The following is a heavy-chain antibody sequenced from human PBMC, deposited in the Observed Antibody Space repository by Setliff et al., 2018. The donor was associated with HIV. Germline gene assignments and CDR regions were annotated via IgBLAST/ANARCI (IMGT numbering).Heavy chain of an antibody. D-gene: IGHD3-16*01. CDR3: AKTVVGDSYALPNDGFDI. V-gene: IGHV4-59*11. CDR2: IYYSGST. J-gene: IGHJ3*02. CDR1: GASMTSHY. Sequence: PSETLSLTCSVAGASMTSHYLTWIRQPRGMGLEWIGYIYYSGSTNYNPSLKSRATMSVDTSNNRFSLKLSSVTALDTAVYYCAKTVVGDSYALPNDGFDIWGQGTMVT.